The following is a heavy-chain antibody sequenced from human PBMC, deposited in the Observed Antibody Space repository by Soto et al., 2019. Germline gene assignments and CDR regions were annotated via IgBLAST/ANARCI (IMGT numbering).Heavy chain of an antibody. Sequence: QVQLVQSGAEVQKPGSSVMVSCKASGGTFSSYAISWVRQAPGQGLEWMGGIIPIFGIANYAEKFQGRVTITADEPTSTAYMELSSLGSEDTAVYYCASCISTGYYYNGMDVWGQGTTVTVSS. V-gene: IGHV1-69*12. J-gene: IGHJ6*02. CDR1: GGTFSSYA. CDR2: IIPIFGIA. CDR3: ASCISTGYYYNGMDV. D-gene: IGHD2-2*01.